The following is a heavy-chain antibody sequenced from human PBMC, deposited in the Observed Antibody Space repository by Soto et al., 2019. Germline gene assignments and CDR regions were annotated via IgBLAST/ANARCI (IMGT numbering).Heavy chain of an antibody. D-gene: IGHD3-16*01. CDR1: GYSFTSYW. CDR2: IYPGDSDT. Sequence: GESLKISCKGSGYSFTSYWIGWVRQMPGKGLEWMGIIYPGDSDTRYSPSFQGQVTISADKSISTAYLQWSSLKASDTAMYYCARLTYYDYIWGSYGQVGYFDYWGQGTLVTVSS. V-gene: IGHV5-51*01. CDR3: ARLTYYDYIWGSYGQVGYFDY. J-gene: IGHJ4*02.